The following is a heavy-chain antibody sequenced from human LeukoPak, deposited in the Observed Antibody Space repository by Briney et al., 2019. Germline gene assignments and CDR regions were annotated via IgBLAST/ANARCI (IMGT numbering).Heavy chain of an antibody. V-gene: IGHV4-34*01. CDR3: ARRDDSSGYYTDY. Sequence: SETLTLTCNVYGWSFSGYYWSWIRQPPGKGLEWIGEINHSGSTNYNPSLQGRVAMSVDTSKSQFSLKLSSVTAADTAVYYCARRDDSSGYYTDYWGQGTLVTVSS. CDR2: INHSGST. CDR1: GWSFSGYY. J-gene: IGHJ4*02. D-gene: IGHD3-22*01.